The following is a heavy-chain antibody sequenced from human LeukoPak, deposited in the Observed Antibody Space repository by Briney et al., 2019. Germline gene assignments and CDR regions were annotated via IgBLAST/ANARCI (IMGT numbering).Heavy chain of an antibody. CDR3: ARDADYYDSSGYYY. V-gene: IGHV1-69*13. CDR1: GYTFTSYA. Sequence: SVKVSCKASGYTFTSYAISWVRQAPGQGLEWMGGIIPIFGTANYAQKFQGRVTITADESTSTAYMELSSLRSEDTAVYYCARDADYYDSSGYYYWGQGTLVTVSS. J-gene: IGHJ4*02. CDR2: IIPIFGTA. D-gene: IGHD3-22*01.